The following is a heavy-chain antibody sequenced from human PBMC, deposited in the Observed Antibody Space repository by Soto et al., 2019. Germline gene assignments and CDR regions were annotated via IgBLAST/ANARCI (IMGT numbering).Heavy chain of an antibody. CDR1: GFTFSIYA. Sequence: PGGSLRLSGAASGFTFSIYAMSWVRQAPGKGLEWVSAISGSGGSTYYADSVKGRFTISRDNSKNTLYLQMNSLRAEDTAVYYCAKALLIAATYYFDYWGQGTLVTVSS. J-gene: IGHJ4*02. CDR3: AKALLIAATYYFDY. D-gene: IGHD6-6*01. CDR2: ISGSGGST. V-gene: IGHV3-23*01.